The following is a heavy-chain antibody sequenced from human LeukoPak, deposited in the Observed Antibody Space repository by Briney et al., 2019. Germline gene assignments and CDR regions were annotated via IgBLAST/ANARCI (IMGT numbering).Heavy chain of an antibody. J-gene: IGHJ5*02. D-gene: IGHD6-13*01. CDR3: ARGSIAAAEGSHWFDP. Sequence: PSETLSLTCTVSGGSISSYYWSWIRQPPWKELEWIGYIYYSGSTYYNPSLKSRVTISVGTSKNQFSLRLNSVTAADTAVYYCARGSIAAAEGSHWFDPWGQGALGTVSS. V-gene: IGHV4-59*01. CDR2: IYYSGST. CDR1: GGSISSYY.